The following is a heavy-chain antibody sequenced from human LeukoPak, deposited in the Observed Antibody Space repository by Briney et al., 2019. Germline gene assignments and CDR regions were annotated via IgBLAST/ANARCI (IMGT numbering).Heavy chain of an antibody. CDR3: ARAPRAISPYYYYGMDA. CDR1: GYTFTSYA. CDR2: INTNTGNP. Sequence: ASVKVSCKASGYTFTSYAMNWVRQAPGQGLEWMGWINTNTGNPTYAQGFTGRFVFSLDTSVSTAYLQISSLKAEDTAVCYCARAPRAISPYYYYGMDAWGQGTTVTVSS. J-gene: IGHJ6*02. V-gene: IGHV7-4-1*02. D-gene: IGHD2-2*01.